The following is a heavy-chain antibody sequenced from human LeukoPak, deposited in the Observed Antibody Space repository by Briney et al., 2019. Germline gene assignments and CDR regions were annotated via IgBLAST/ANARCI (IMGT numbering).Heavy chain of an antibody. CDR2: INHSGST. V-gene: IGHV4-34*01. D-gene: IGHD1-26*01. Sequence: SETLSLTCAVYGGSFSGYYWSWIRQPPGKGLEWIGEINHSGSTNYNPSLKSRVTISVDTSKNQFSLKLSSVTAADTAVYYCARVMRDTSYYYMDVWGKGTTVIVSS. J-gene: IGHJ6*03. CDR1: GGSFSGYY. CDR3: ARVMRDTSYYYMDV.